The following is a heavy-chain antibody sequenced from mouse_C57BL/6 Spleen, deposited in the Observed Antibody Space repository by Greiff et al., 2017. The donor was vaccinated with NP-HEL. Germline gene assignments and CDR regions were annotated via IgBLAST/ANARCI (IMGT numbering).Heavy chain of an antibody. CDR1: GYTFTSYW. Sequence: QVQLKESGAELAKPGASVKLSCKASGYTFTSYWMHWVKQRPGQGLEWIGYINPSSGYSKYNQKFKDKATLTADKSSSTAYMQLSSLTYEDSAVYYCARSYGSNSWFAYWGQGTLVTGSA. CDR3: ARSYGSNSWFAY. D-gene: IGHD1-1*01. J-gene: IGHJ3*01. V-gene: IGHV1-7*01. CDR2: INPSSGYS.